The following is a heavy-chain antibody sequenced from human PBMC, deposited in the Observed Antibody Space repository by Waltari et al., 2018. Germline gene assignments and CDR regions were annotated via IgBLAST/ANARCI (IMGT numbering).Heavy chain of an antibody. Sequence: QVQLQESAPGLVKPPETLSLHCPVPGGSIRSHYWRWIRQPPGKGLEWIGYIYSSGNSNYNPSPKSRVTISVDTSKNQFSLKLSAVTAADTAVYYCARLEMATTHFDYWGQGTLVTVSS. V-gene: IGHV4-59*11. D-gene: IGHD5-12*01. CDR2: IYSSGNS. CDR3: ARLEMATTHFDY. CDR1: GGSIRSHY. J-gene: IGHJ4*02.